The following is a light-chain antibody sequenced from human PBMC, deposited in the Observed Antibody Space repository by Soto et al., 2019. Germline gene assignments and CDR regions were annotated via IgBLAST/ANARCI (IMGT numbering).Light chain of an antibody. J-gene: IGKJ4*01. Sequence: DIQMTQSPSSVSASVGDSLTITCRSSQGITSWLAWYQQKPGRAPKLLIYAASNLQSGVTSRFNGSGSGTDFHLTIISLQPQDFGTYYCQQTSSFPPTLGGGTQVDIK. CDR2: AAS. V-gene: IGKV1-12*01. CDR3: QQTSSFPPT. CDR1: QGITSW.